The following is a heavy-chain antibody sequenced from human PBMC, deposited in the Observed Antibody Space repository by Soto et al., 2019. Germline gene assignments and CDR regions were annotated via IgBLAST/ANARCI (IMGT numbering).Heavy chain of an antibody. CDR3: ARDRASSSYGDYYFDY. Sequence: SETLSLTCTVSGGSISSYYWSWIRQPPGKGLEWIGYIYYSGSTNYNPSLKSRVTISVDTSKNQFSLKLSSVTAADTAVYYCARDRASSSYGDYYFDYWGQGTLVTVSS. D-gene: IGHD4-17*01. CDR2: IYYSGST. CDR1: GGSISSYY. J-gene: IGHJ4*02. V-gene: IGHV4-59*01.